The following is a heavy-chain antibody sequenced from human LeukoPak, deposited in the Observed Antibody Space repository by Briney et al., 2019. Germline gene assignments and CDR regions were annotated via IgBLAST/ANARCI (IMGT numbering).Heavy chain of an antibody. CDR1: GGSISGYF. Sequence: PSETLSLTCTVSGGSISGYFWSWIRQPPGKGLEWIGEINHSGSTNYNPSLKSRVTISVDTSKNQFSLKLSSVTAADTAVYYCARGRNSGWRRAAFDIWGQGTMVTVSS. CDR3: ARGRNSGWRRAAFDI. J-gene: IGHJ3*02. D-gene: IGHD5-12*01. CDR2: INHSGST. V-gene: IGHV4-34*01.